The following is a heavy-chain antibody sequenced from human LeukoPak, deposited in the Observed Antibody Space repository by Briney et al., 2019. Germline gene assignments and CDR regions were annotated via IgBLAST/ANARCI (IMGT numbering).Heavy chain of an antibody. J-gene: IGHJ4*02. D-gene: IGHD7-27*01. CDR1: GYTFTGYY. Sequence: ASVKVSCKASGYTFTGYYMHWVRQAPGQGLEWMGWINPNSGGTNYAQKFQGRVTMTRDTSISTAYMELSRLRSDDTAVYYCARHHLGIGGLDYWGQGTLVTVSS. V-gene: IGHV1-2*02. CDR3: ARHHLGIGGLDY. CDR2: INPNSGGT.